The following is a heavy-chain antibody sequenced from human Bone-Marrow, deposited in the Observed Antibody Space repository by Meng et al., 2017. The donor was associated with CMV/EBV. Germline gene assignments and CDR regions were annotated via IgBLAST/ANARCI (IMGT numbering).Heavy chain of an antibody. CDR1: GYTFTSYY. V-gene: IGHV1-46*01. CDR2: INPSGGST. Sequence: ASVKVSCKASGYTFTSYYMHWVRQAPGQGLEWMGIINPSGGSTSYAQKFQGRVTMTRDTSTSTVYMELSSLRSEDTAVYYCASQVGPAATLDYWGQGTLVTVSS. J-gene: IGHJ4*02. CDR3: ASQVGPAATLDY. D-gene: IGHD2-2*01.